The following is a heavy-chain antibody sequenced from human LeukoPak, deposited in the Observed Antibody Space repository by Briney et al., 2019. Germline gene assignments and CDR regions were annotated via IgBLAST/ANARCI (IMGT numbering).Heavy chain of an antibody. CDR3: AKHSHDGSAPYYEFQFDS. V-gene: IGHV3-23*01. CDR2: ISRTGVAT. D-gene: IGHD3-22*01. J-gene: IGHJ4*02. Sequence: GGSLRLSCAASGFTFISFAMSWVRQAPGKGREWVSTISRTGVATYYANSVKGRFTTSRDNSKNTVYLQMNSLRGEDTAVYYCAKHSHDGSAPYYEFQFDSWGQGTLVTVSS. CDR1: GFTFISFA.